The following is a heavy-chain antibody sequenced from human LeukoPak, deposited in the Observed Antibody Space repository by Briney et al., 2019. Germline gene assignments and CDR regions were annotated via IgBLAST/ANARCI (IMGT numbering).Heavy chain of an antibody. D-gene: IGHD3-16*01. V-gene: IGHV3-48*04. CDR2: IGGDGIA. CDR1: GFTFSSYG. Sequence: GGSLRLSCAASGFTFSSYGMHWVRQAPGKGLEWISYIGGDGIAFYADSVKGRFTASKDDARKSMYLQMNSLRVEDTAVYYCAKDRANWAIDDWGQGTQVTVSS. CDR3: AKDRANWAIDD. J-gene: IGHJ4*02.